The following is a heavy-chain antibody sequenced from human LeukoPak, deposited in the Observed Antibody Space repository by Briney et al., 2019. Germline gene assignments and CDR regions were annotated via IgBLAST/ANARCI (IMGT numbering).Heavy chain of an antibody. D-gene: IGHD3-16*02. CDR1: GGSISSGGYS. CDR2: IYHSGST. V-gene: IGHV4-30-2*01. CDR3: AREELSKNWFDP. Sequence: SQTLSLTCAVSGGSISSGGYSWSWIRQPPGEGLEWIGYIYHSGSTYYNPSLKSRVTISVDRSKNQFSLKLSSVTAADTAVYYCAREELSKNWFDPWGQGTLVTVSS. J-gene: IGHJ5*02.